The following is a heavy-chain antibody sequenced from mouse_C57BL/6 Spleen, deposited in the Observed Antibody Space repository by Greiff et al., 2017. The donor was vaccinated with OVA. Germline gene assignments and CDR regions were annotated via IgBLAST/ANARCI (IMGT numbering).Heavy chain of an antibody. CDR1: GYAFSSYW. CDR3: ARAVGYYDAMDY. V-gene: IGHV1-80*01. D-gene: IGHD2-2*01. J-gene: IGHJ4*01. CDR2: IYPGDGDT. Sequence: QVHVKQSGAELVKPGASVKISCKASGYAFSSYWMNWVKQRPGKGLEWIGQIYPGDGDTNYNGKFKGKATLTADKSSSTAYMQLSSLPSEDAAVYFCARAVGYYDAMDYWGPGTSVTVSS.